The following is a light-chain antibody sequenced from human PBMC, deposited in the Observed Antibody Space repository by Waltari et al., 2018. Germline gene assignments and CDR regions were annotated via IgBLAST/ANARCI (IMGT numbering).Light chain of an antibody. Sequence: IQMTHSPSSLSASVGRRSPITCRASQGVRNDLGWYQQKPGKAPKLLIYAASSLQSGVPSRFSGSGSGTDFTLTISSLQPEDFATYYCLQDYNYPLTFGGGTKVEIK. CDR3: LQDYNYPLT. CDR1: QGVRND. V-gene: IGKV1-6*01. CDR2: AAS. J-gene: IGKJ4*01.